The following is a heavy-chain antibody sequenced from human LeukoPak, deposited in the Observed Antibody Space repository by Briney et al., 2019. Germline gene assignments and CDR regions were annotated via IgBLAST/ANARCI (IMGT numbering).Heavy chain of an antibody. J-gene: IGHJ4*02. D-gene: IGHD3-10*01. CDR3: ARGLWFGELSVEY. CDR2: ISAYSGNT. V-gene: IGHV1-18*01. CDR1: GYTFTSYG. Sequence: SVKVSCKASGYTFTSYGISWVRQAHGQGLELMGWISAYSGNTNYAQNLQGRVTMTTDTSTSTAYMELRSLRSDDTAVYYCARGLWFGELSVEYWGQGTLVTVSS.